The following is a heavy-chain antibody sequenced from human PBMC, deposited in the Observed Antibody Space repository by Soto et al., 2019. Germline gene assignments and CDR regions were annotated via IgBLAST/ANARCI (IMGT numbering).Heavy chain of an antibody. D-gene: IGHD3-10*01. Sequence: GGSLRLSCAASGFTFSSYDMHWVRQATGKGLEWVSAIGTAGDTYYPGSVKGRFTISRENAKNSLYLQMNSLRAGDTAVYYCARSLRLGYYYYYGMDVWGQGTTVTVSS. CDR1: GFTFSSYD. CDR2: IGTAGDT. J-gene: IGHJ6*02. V-gene: IGHV3-13*04. CDR3: ARSLRLGYYYYYGMDV.